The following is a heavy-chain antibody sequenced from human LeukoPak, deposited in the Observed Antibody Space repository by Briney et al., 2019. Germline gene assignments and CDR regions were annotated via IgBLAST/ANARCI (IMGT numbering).Heavy chain of an antibody. CDR3: AKSPSLQAFDV. CDR1: GFTFSSYS. V-gene: IGHV3-48*04. Sequence: GGSLRLSCAASGFTFSSYSMNWVRQAPGKGLEWVSYISSSGSTIYYADSVKGRFTISRDNAKNSLYLQMNSLRAEDTALYYCAKSPSLQAFDVWGQGTMVSVSS. J-gene: IGHJ3*01. CDR2: ISSSGSTI.